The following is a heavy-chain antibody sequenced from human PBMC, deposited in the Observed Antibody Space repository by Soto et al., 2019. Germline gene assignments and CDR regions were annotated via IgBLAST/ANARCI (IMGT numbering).Heavy chain of an antibody. CDR3: ARGFDPSSGWYRDYYYYGMDV. CDR2: VYADGST. Sequence: PGGSLRLSCTASGFTVSNTYLSWVRQAPGKGLEWVSAVYADGSTHYADSVKGRFTISRDNSKNTLYLQMNSLRAEDTAVYYCARGFDPSSGWYRDYYYYGMDVWGQGTTVTVSS. J-gene: IGHJ6*02. V-gene: IGHV3-66*01. D-gene: IGHD6-19*01. CDR1: GFTVSNTY.